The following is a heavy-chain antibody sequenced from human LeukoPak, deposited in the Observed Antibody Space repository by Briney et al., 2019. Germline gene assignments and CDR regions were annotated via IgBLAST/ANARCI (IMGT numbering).Heavy chain of an antibody. CDR2: ISSSSSYI. CDR3: ARDQGDSSSWYSLGDY. CDR1: GFTFSSYS. Sequence: GGSLRLSCAASGFTFSSYSMNWVRLAPGKGLEWVSSISSSSSYIYYADSVKGRFTISRDNAKNSLYLQMNSLGAEDTAVYYCARDQGDSSSWYSLGDYWGQGALVTVSS. D-gene: IGHD6-13*01. V-gene: IGHV3-21*01. J-gene: IGHJ4*02.